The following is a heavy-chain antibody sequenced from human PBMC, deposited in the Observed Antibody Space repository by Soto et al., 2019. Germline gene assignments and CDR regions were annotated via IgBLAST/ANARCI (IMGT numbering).Heavy chain of an antibody. CDR3: AHAYGGRSLY. J-gene: IGHJ4*02. Sequence: QITLKESGPTLVKPTQTLTLTCTFSGFSLTTDRVGVGWIRQPPGEALEWLAVIYWDDSKTYRPSLESRLTITKDTSKNQVALTMTNIDSVDTATYYCAHAYGGRSLYWGQGPLVTVSS. D-gene: IGHD1-26*01. CDR1: GFSLTTDRVG. V-gene: IGHV2-5*02. CDR2: IYWDDSK.